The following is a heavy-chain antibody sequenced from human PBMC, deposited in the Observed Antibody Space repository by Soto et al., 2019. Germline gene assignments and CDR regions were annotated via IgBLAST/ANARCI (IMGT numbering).Heavy chain of an antibody. CDR1: GGSFSGYY. CDR3: ARVYYVWDYCYYYGMDV. D-gene: IGHD3-16*01. Sequence: SETLSLTCAVYGGSFSGYYWSWIRQPPGKGLEWIGEINHSGGTNYNPSLKSRVTISVDTSKNQFSLKLSSVTAADTAVYYCARVYYVWDYCYYYGMDVWGQGTTVTVSS. J-gene: IGHJ6*02. CDR2: INHSGGT. V-gene: IGHV4-34*01.